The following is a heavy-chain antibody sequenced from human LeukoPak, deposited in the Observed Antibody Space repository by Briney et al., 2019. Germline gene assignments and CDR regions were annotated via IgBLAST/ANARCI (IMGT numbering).Heavy chain of an antibody. J-gene: IGHJ3*01. V-gene: IGHV4-59*08. CDR2: IYYSGST. D-gene: IGHD4-23*01. Sequence: SETLSLTCTVSGGYISSYYWSWIRQPPGKGLEWIGFIYYSGSTNYNPSLKSRVTISVDTSKNQFSLKLSSVTAADTAVYYCARPFLDYGGIDAFDFWGQGTLVTVSS. CDR1: GGYISSYY. CDR3: ARPFLDYGGIDAFDF.